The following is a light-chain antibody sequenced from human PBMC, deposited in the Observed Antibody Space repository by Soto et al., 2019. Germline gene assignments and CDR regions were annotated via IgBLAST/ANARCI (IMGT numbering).Light chain of an antibody. Sequence: QSVLTQSPSASGTPGQRVTISCSGSNSNIGSNTVHWYQQLPGTAPKLLMYRNNQRPSGVPDRFSGSKSGTSASLAISGLQSEDEADYYCAAWDDSLDGYVFGTGIKLTVL. J-gene: IGLJ1*01. CDR1: NSNIGSNT. CDR3: AAWDDSLDGYV. CDR2: RNN. V-gene: IGLV1-44*01.